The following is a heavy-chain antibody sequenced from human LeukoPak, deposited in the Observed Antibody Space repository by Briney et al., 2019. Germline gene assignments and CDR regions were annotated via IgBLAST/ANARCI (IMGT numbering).Heavy chain of an antibody. D-gene: IGHD3-16*01. Sequence: HPGGSLRLSCAASGFTFDDYAMHWVRQAPGKGLEWVSLISWDGGSTYYADSVKGRFTISRDNSKNSLYLQMNSLRAEDTALYYCAKDPGPGGGLNYYYYGMDVWGQGTTVTVSS. CDR3: AKDPGPGGGLNYYYYGMDV. CDR2: ISWDGGST. CDR1: GFTFDDYA. V-gene: IGHV3-43D*03. J-gene: IGHJ6*02.